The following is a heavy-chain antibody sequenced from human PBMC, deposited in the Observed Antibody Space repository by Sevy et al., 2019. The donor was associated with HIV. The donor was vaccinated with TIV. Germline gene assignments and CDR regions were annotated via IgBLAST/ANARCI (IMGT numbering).Heavy chain of an antibody. CDR3: ARGHRAVRYYYYMDV. J-gene: IGHJ6*03. D-gene: IGHD6-19*01. CDR1: GFTFSSYA. CDR2: ISYDGSNK. V-gene: IGHV3-30-3*01. Sequence: GGSLRLSCAASGFTFSSYAMHWVRQAPGNGLEWVAVISYDGSNKYYADSVKGRFTISRDNSKNTLYLQMNSLRAEDTAVYYCARGHRAVRYYYYMDVWGKGTTVTVSS.